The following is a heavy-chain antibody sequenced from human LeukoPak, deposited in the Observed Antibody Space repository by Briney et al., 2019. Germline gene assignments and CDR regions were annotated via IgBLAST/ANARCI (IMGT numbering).Heavy chain of an antibody. J-gene: IGHJ5*02. CDR2: VNPNSGGT. CDR1: GDTFTGDY. V-gene: IGHV1-2*02. CDR3: VRGGMANTPYNWSDP. Sequence: ASVKVSCAASGDTFTGDYMPSVRDAPVQGRVWGGGVNPNSGGTNYAQKFQGRVTMTRDTSNSTGYMELSRLRSDDTAVYYCVRGGMANTPYNWSDPWGEGTLVTVSS. D-gene: IGHD1-26*01.